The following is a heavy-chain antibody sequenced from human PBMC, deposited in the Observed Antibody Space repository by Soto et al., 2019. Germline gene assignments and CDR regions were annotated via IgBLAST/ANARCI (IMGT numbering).Heavy chain of an antibody. CDR2: ISAYNGNT. CDR3: AGRNWLYCNYGMDV. CDR1: GYTFTTYG. D-gene: IGHD5-12*01. J-gene: IGHJ6*02. V-gene: IGHV1-18*01. Sequence: QVQLVQSGAEVKKPGASVKVSCKASGYTFTTYGISWVRQAPGQGLEWMGWISAYNGNTNYAQKIQGRVTMTTDTSTGTANLGLRSLRSDDTAVINCAGRNWLYCNYGMDVWAKGPRSPSP.